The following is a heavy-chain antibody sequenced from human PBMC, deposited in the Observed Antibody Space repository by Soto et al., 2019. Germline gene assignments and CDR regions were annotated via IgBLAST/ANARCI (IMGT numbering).Heavy chain of an antibody. J-gene: IGHJ4*02. V-gene: IGHV1-8*01. CDR1: GYTFTSYD. D-gene: IGHD3-9*01. CDR3: AFVRHNLRYFDWFHIRDYGDYDFDY. CDR2: MNPNSGNT. Sequence: ASVKVSCKASGYTFTSYDINWVRQATGQGLEWMGWMNPNSGNTGYAQKFQGRVTMTRNTSISTAYMELSSLRSEDTAVYYCAFVRHNLRYFDWFHIRDYGDYDFDYWGQGTLVTVSS.